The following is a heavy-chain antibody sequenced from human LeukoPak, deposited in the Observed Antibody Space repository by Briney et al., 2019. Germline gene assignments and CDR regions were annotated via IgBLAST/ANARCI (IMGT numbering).Heavy chain of an antibody. D-gene: IGHD3-16*01. CDR3: ATERDGGGEF. CDR1: GFTFSSYW. V-gene: IGHV3-74*01. CDR2: IKTDGSST. Sequence: PGGSLRLSCAASGFTFSSYWMNWVRQAPGKGLVWVSRIKTDGSSTSHADSVKGRFTISRDNAKNTLYLQMSSLKAEDTAVYFCATERDGGGEFWGQGTLVTVFS. J-gene: IGHJ4*02.